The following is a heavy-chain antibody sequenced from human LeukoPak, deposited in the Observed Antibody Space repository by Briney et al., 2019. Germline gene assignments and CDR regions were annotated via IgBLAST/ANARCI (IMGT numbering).Heavy chain of an antibody. D-gene: IGHD3-22*01. CDR3: ARGGMGSYDSSGYPDY. J-gene: IGHJ4*02. CDR2: IYYSGST. V-gene: IGHV4-61*05. CDR1: GGSISSSSYY. Sequence: SETLSLTCTVSGGSISSSSYYWGWIRQPPGKGLEWIGYIYYSGSTNYNPSLKSRVTISVDTSKNQFSLKLSSVTAADTAVYYCARGGMGSYDSSGYPDYWGQGTLVTVSS.